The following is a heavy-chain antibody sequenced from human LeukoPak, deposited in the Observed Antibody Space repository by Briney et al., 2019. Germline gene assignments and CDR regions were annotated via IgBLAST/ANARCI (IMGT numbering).Heavy chain of an antibody. CDR1: GGSISSYY. Sequence: SETLSLTCTVSGGSISSYYWSWIRRPAGKGLEWIGRIYTSGSTNYNPSLKSRVTMSVDTSKNQFSLKLSSVTAADTAVYYCARVGVSYYYYYYGMDVWGQGTTVTVSS. CDR3: ARVGVSYYYYYYGMDV. D-gene: IGHD1-26*01. J-gene: IGHJ6*02. CDR2: IYTSGST. V-gene: IGHV4-4*07.